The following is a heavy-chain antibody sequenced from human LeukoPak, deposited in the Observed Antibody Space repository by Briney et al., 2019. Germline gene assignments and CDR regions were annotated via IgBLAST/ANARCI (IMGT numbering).Heavy chain of an antibody. D-gene: IGHD1-26*01. CDR2: ISSSSYI. CDR3: ARVKRYSGSYGDY. J-gene: IGHJ4*02. Sequence: GGSLRLSCAASGFTFSSYSMNWVRQAPGKGLEWVSSISSSSYIYYADSVKGRFTISRDNAKNSLYLQMNSLRAEDTAVYYCARVKRYSGSYGDYWGQGTLVTVSS. CDR1: GFTFSSYS. V-gene: IGHV3-21*01.